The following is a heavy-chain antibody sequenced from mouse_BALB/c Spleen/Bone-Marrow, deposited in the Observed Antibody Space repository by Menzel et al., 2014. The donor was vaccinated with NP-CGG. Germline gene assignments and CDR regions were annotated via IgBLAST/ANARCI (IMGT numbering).Heavy chain of an antibody. D-gene: IGHD1-2*01. V-gene: IGHV14-3*02. Sequence: VHLQQTGAELVKPGASVKLSCTASGFNIKDTYMHWMKRRPEQGLEWIGRIDPTNGYIIYDPELQGKATITADTTSNTASLQLSSLTSEDTAVYYCALITAATFSYWYFDVWGEGTTANVSS. CDR1: GFNIKDTY. CDR2: IDPTNGYI. J-gene: IGHJ1*01. CDR3: ALITAATFSYWYFDV.